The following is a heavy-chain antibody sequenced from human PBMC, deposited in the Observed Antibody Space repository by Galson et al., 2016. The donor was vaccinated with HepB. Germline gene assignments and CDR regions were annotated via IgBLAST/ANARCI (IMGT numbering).Heavy chain of an antibody. CDR3: AGRHGHASYFDN. D-gene: IGHD5-24*01. Sequence: QSGAEVKKPGDSLKISCKASGYMFSSFWIGWVRQMPEKGLEWMGIISPIDSDPIYSPSFQGQVTISADKSSNTAYLQWSSQKASATALYCCAGRHGHASYFDNWGQGTLVTVSS. J-gene: IGHJ4*02. CDR2: ISPIDSDP. V-gene: IGHV5-51*01. CDR1: GYMFSSFW.